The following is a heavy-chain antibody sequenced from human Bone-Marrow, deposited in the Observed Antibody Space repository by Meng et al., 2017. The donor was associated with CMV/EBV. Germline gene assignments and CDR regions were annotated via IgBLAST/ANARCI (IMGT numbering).Heavy chain of an antibody. CDR1: GFTFSSYW. J-gene: IGHJ4*02. V-gene: IGHV3-7*01. Sequence: GESLKISCAASGFTFSSYWMSWVRQAPGKGLEWVANIKQDGSEKYYVDSVKGRFTISRDNSKNTLYLQMNSLRAEDTAVYYCARAGLQHKNDYWGQGTLVTVSS. CDR2: IKQDGSEK. CDR3: ARAGLQHKNDY. D-gene: IGHD4-11*01.